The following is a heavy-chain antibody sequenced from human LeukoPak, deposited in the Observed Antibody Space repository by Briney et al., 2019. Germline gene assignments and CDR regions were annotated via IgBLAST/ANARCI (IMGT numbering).Heavy chain of an antibody. CDR2: INSDGSNI. Sequence: GGSLRLSCAASGFTLSSYWMHWVRQAPGEGLVWVSRINSDGSNINYADSVKGRFTISRDNAKNTLYLQMNSLRVEDTAVYYCVRSSGWPGYWGQGTMVTVSS. D-gene: IGHD6-19*01. J-gene: IGHJ4*02. CDR3: VRSSGWPGY. V-gene: IGHV3-74*01. CDR1: GFTLSSYW.